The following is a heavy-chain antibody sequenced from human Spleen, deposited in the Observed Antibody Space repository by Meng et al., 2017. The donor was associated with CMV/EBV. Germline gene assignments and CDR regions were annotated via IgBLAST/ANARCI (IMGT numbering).Heavy chain of an antibody. CDR1: GGSFSGYY. V-gene: IGHV4-34*01. J-gene: IGHJ5*02. Sequence: SETLSLTCAVYGGSFSGYYWSWIRQPPGKGLEWIGEINHSGSTYYNPSLKSRVTISVDTSKNQFSLKLSSVTAADTAVYYCARVVGVPANWFDPWGQGTLVTVSS. CDR3: ARVVGVPANWFDP. CDR2: INHSGST. D-gene: IGHD2-2*01.